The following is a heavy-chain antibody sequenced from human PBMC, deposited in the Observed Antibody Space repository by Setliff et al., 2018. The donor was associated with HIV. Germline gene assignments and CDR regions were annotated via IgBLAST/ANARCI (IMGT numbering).Heavy chain of an antibody. Sequence: PSETLSLTCTVYGGSFTGYYWTWIRQPPGKGLEWIGEINHSGSTNYNPSLESRVTISVDTSKKHFSLRLTSVTAADTAVYYCARAVNFDYWGQGTQVTVSS. CDR3: ARAVNFDY. CDR1: GGSFTGYY. V-gene: IGHV4-34*01. J-gene: IGHJ4*02. D-gene: IGHD6-19*01. CDR2: INHSGST.